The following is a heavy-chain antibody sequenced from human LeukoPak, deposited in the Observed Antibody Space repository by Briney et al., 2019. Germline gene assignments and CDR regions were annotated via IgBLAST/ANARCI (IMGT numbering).Heavy chain of an antibody. J-gene: IGHJ6*03. CDR2: VDHTGST. CDR3: ARGRVSSSTWYSTYYYYFYMDV. D-gene: IGHD4-11*01. V-gene: IGHV4-59*01. CDR1: GGSISSYY. Sequence: SETLSLTCSVSGGSISSYYWNWIRQTPGKGLEWIGYVDHTGSTKFNPSLNGRVSISRDTSKNLFSLRLRSVTAADTAVYFCARGRVSSSTWYSTYYYYFYMDVWGKGTTVTVSS.